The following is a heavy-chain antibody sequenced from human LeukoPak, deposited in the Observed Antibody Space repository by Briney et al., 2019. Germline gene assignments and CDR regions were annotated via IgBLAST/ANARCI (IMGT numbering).Heavy chain of an antibody. CDR3: ASDAIVGATGAFDT. V-gene: IGHV1-69*04. D-gene: IGHD1-26*01. CDR1: GGTFSSYA. CDR2: IIPILGIA. J-gene: IGHJ3*02. Sequence: SVKVSCKASGGTFSSYAISWVRQAPGRGLEWMRRIIPILGIANYAQKFQGRVTITADKSTSTAYMELSSLRSEDTAVYYCASDAIVGATGAFDTWGQGTMVTVSS.